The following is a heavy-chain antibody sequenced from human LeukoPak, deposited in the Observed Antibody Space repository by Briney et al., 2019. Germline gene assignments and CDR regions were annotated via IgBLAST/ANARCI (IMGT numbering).Heavy chain of an antibody. V-gene: IGHV1-69*05. CDR1: GGTFSSYA. CDR2: ITPIFGTA. J-gene: IGHJ3*02. Sequence: ASVKVSCKASGGTFSSYAISWVRQAPGQGLEWMGGITPIFGTANYAQKFQGRVTITTDESTSTAYMELSSLRSEDTAVYYCAGEYCSGGSCPGAFDIWGQGTMVTVSS. CDR3: AGEYCSGGSCPGAFDI. D-gene: IGHD2-15*01.